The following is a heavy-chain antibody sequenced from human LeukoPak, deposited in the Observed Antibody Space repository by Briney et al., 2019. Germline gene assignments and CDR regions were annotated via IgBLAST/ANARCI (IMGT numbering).Heavy chain of an antibody. J-gene: IGHJ3*02. Sequence: GGSLRLSCVASGFTFSTYSMNWVRQAPGKGPEWVSYITSDSSTIYYADSVKGRFTISRDDAENSLYLQMNSLRAEDTAVYYCARVLRDAFDIWGQGTMVTVSS. CDR3: ARVLRDAFDI. CDR1: GFTFSTYS. V-gene: IGHV3-48*04. CDR2: ITSDSSTI.